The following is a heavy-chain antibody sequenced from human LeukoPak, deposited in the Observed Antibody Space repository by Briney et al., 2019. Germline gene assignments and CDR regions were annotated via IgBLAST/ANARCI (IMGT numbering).Heavy chain of an antibody. CDR3: ARGSDTGNRNDAFDI. CDR1: GFTVSSNS. D-gene: IGHD1-14*01. V-gene: IGHV3-53*01. J-gene: IGHJ3*02. Sequence: GGSLRLSCAASGFTVSSNSMSWVRQAPGKGLEWVSVIYSGGSTYYADSVKGRFTISRDNSKNTLYLQMKSLRAEDTAVYYCARGSDTGNRNDAFDIWGQGTMVTVSS. CDR2: IYSGGST.